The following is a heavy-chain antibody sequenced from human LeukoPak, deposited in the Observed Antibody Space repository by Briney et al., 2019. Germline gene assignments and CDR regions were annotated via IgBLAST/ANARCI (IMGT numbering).Heavy chain of an antibody. Sequence: RPSQTLSLTCTVSGGSISSGSYYWSWIRQPAGKGLEWIGRIYTSGSTNHNPSLKSRVTISVDTSKNQFSLKLSSVTAADTAVYYCARAAVVSGWRNWFDPWGQGTLVTVSS. D-gene: IGHD4-23*01. J-gene: IGHJ5*02. V-gene: IGHV4-61*02. CDR1: GGSISSGSYY. CDR2: IYTSGST. CDR3: ARAAVVSGWRNWFDP.